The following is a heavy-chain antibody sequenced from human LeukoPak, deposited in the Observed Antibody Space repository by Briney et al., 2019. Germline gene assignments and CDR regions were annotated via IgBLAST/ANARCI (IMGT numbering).Heavy chain of an antibody. V-gene: IGHV3-23*01. D-gene: IGHD3-22*01. CDR2: ISGSGGST. J-gene: IGHJ6*02. Sequence: PGGSLRLSCAAPGFTFSSYAMSWVRQAPGKGLEWVSAISGSGGSTYYADSVKGRFTISRDNPKNTLYLQMNSLRAEDTAVYYCAKQIVVVLYGMDVWGQGTTVTVSS. CDR3: AKQIVVVLYGMDV. CDR1: GFTFSSYA.